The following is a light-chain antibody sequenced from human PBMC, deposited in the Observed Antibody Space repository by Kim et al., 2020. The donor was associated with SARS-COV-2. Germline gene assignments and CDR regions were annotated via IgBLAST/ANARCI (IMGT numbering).Light chain of an antibody. CDR1: RSDVGGYDF. J-gene: IGLJ1*01. V-gene: IGLV2-14*04. CDR3: SSYTISSTYV. Sequence: GQSITISCAGTRSDVGGYDFVSWYQQHPGKAPKLMTYDVSKRPSGVSNRFSGSKSGNTASLTISGLQAEDEADYYCSSYTISSTYVFGTGTKVTVL. CDR2: DVS.